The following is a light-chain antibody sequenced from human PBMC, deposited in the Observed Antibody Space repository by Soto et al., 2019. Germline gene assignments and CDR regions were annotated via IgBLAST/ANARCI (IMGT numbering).Light chain of an antibody. CDR1: SSNVGSND. Sequence: QSVLTQPPSTSGTPGQRVTIYCSGSSSNVGSNDVYWYQHVPGAAPNLLIYRNNRRPSGVPDRFSGSKSGSAVSLAISGLRSEDEADYHCASWDDTLSGPVFGGGTKVTVL. V-gene: IGLV1-47*01. CDR3: ASWDDTLSGPV. J-gene: IGLJ3*02. CDR2: RNN.